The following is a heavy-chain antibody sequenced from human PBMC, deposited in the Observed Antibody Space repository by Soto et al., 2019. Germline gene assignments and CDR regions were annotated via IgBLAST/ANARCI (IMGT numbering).Heavy chain of an antibody. D-gene: IGHD1-1*01. J-gene: IGHJ5*02. CDR3: ARDNRQDDGTTAARSWFHP. V-gene: IGHV1-46*01. CDR1: GFSFSDYF. Sequence: AAVKVSCTSSGFSFSDYFMHWVRQAPGQGLEWMGIINPRGDITNYAQKFQGRVSITRDTSTSTVYMALSSLRYEDTAVYYCARDNRQDDGTTAARSWFHPWGQGTPVTV. CDR2: INPRGDIT.